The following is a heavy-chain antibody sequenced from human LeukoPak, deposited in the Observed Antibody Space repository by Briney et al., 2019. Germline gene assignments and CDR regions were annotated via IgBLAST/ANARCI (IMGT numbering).Heavy chain of an antibody. CDR1: GGSISSGGYY. CDR3: ARVGSPSDYVWGSYRYYFDY. Sequence: PSQTLSLTRTVSGGSISSGGYYWSWIRQHPGKGLEWIGYIYYSGSTYYNPSLKSRVTISVDTSKNQFSLKLSSVTAADTAVYYCARVGSPSDYVWGSYRYYFDYWGQGTLVTVSS. V-gene: IGHV4-31*03. CDR2: IYYSGST. J-gene: IGHJ4*02. D-gene: IGHD3-16*02.